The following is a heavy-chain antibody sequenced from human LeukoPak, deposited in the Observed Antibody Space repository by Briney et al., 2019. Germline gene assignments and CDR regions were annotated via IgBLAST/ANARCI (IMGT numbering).Heavy chain of an antibody. CDR3: AKDPYGGSDPSYFHP. CDR1: GFIVSTYG. D-gene: IGHD3-10*01. V-gene: IGHV3-30*02. Sequence: PGGSLRVSCVASGFIVSTYGMSWVRQAPGKGLDWVAFLRFDGRSAFYGDSVKGRFTISRDISKNTLYLQMNSLRPEDTAVYYCAKDPYGGSDPSYFHPWGQGTLVTVSS. J-gene: IGHJ5*02. CDR2: LRFDGRSA.